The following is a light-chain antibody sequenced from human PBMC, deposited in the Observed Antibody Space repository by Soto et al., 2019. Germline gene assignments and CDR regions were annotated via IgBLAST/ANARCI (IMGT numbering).Light chain of an antibody. V-gene: IGKV3-15*01. CDR3: QQYNNWPRT. Sequence: EIVMAHSPATLSVYPGERATLSCRARQSVSSDLAWYHQKPGQAPRLLIYGASTRATGIPARFSGSGSGTEFTLTINSLQSEDFAVYYCQQYNNWPRTFGQVTKVDIK. CDR1: QSVSSD. J-gene: IGKJ1*01. CDR2: GAS.